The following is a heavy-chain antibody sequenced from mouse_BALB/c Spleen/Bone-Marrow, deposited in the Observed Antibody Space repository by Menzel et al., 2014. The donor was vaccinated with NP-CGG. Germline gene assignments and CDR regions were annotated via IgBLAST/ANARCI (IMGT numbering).Heavy chain of an antibody. CDR2: IHPGNSDT. J-gene: IGHJ2*01. V-gene: IGHV1-5*01. Sequence: VQLQQSGTVLARPGAAVKMSCKASGYTFSSYWMHWIKQRPGQGLEWIGTIHPGNSDTTYNQKFKGKAKLTAVTSTSTAYMELSSLTNEDSAVYYCTTLARNNLDYWGQGTTLTVSS. CDR1: GYTFSSYW. CDR3: TTLARNNLDY. D-gene: IGHD1-3*01.